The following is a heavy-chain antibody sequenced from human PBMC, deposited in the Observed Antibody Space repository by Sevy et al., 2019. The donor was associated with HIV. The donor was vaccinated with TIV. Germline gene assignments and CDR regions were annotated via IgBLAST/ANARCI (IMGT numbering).Heavy chain of an antibody. CDR3: VREGRNYEYVWGTYHSGF. CDR1: GFSFNGYA. Sequence: GGSLRLSCAASGFSFNGYAMHWVRQAPGKGLEWLAVISYDGSVKYYTESVKGRFNIYRENTKNTLFLQLNSLRPEDKAVYYCVREGRNYEYVWGTYHSGFRAQGTLVTVSS. V-gene: IGHV3-30*04. J-gene: IGHJ4*02. CDR2: ISYDGSVK. D-gene: IGHD3-16*02.